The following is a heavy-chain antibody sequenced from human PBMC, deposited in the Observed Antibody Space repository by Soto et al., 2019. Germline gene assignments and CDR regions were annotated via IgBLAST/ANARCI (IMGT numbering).Heavy chain of an antibody. CDR3: ARTYDGSGPNSGGYAFDI. D-gene: IGHD3-22*01. Sequence: SETLSLTCSVVGGSITSGGYYWSWIRQPPGKGLEWIAYIYYSGTSYNPSLKGRVSISLDTSKNQFSLKLSSVTAADTAVYYCARTYDGSGPNSGGYAFDIWGQGTMVTVSS. V-gene: IGHV4-61*08. J-gene: IGHJ3*02. CDR2: IYYSGT. CDR1: GGSITSGGYY.